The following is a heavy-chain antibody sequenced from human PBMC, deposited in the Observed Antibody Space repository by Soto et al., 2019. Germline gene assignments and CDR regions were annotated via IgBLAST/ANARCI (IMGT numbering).Heavy chain of an antibody. D-gene: IGHD6-13*01. V-gene: IGHV4-34*01. CDR3: ARVRGIAAAGFYYYYGMDV. CDR1: GGSFSGYY. Sequence: SETLPLTCAVYGGSFSGYYWSWIRQPPGKGLEWIGEINHSGSTNYNPSLKSRVTISVDTSKNQFSLKLSSVTAADTAVYYCARVRGIAAAGFYYYYGMDVWGQGTTVT. CDR2: INHSGST. J-gene: IGHJ6*02.